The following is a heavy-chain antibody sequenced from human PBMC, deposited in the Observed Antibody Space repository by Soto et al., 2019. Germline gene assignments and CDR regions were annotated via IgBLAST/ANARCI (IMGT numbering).Heavy chain of an antibody. Sequence: ASVKVSCKASGYTFTGYYMHWVRQAPGQGLEWMGWINPNSGGTNYAQKFQGWVTMTRDTSISTAYMELSRLRSDDTAVYYCARNSGWYRSNYYYYGMDVWGQGTTVTVSS. CDR3: ARNSGWYRSNYYYYGMDV. CDR1: GYTFTGYY. CDR2: INPNSGGT. J-gene: IGHJ6*02. D-gene: IGHD6-19*01. V-gene: IGHV1-2*04.